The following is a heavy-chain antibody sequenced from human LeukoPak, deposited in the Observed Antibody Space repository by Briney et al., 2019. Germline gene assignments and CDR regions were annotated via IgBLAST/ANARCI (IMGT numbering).Heavy chain of an antibody. CDR2: IYHSGST. Sequence: PSETLSLTCTVSGYSISSGYYWGWIRQPPGKGLEWIGSIYHSGSTYYNPSLKSRVTISVDTSKNQFSLKLSSVTAADTAVYYCARQNGAVAGPHGYYYYYYYMDVWGKGTTVTVSS. V-gene: IGHV4-38-2*02. CDR1: GYSISSGYY. CDR3: ARQNGAVAGPHGYYYYYYYMDV. J-gene: IGHJ6*03. D-gene: IGHD6-19*01.